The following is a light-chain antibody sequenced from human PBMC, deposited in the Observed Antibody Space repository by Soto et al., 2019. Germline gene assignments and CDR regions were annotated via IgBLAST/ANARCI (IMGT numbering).Light chain of an antibody. CDR1: QSVLHSNGYNY. V-gene: IGKV2-28*01. CDR3: MQALQTPPT. Sequence: DLLMTPSPLSLPVTPGEPASISCRSSQSVLHSNGYNYLDWYLQKPGQSPQLLIYLGSNRASGVPDRFSGSGSGTDFTLKISRVEAEDVGVYYCMQALQTPPTFGQGTRLEIK. J-gene: IGKJ5*01. CDR2: LGS.